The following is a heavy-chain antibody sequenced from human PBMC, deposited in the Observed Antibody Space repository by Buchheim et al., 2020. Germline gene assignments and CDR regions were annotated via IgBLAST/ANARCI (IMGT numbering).Heavy chain of an antibody. D-gene: IGHD3-9*01. V-gene: IGHV1-8*01. CDR1: GYTFTSYD. Sequence: QVQLVQSGAEVKKPGASVKVSCKASGYTFTSYDINWVRQATGQGLEWMGWMNPNSGNTGYAQKFQGRVTMTRNTSISTAYMELSSLRSEDTAVYYCARGGRAYVDWLLSYYYYGMDVWGQGTT. J-gene: IGHJ6*02. CDR3: ARGGRAYVDWLLSYYYYGMDV. CDR2: MNPNSGNT.